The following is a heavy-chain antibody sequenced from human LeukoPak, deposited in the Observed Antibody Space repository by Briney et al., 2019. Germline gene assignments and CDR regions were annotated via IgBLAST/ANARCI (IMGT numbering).Heavy chain of an antibody. CDR3: ARALVAGGYYDSSGYYPSFDGFDI. CDR1: GGSFSGYY. CDR2: INHSGST. J-gene: IGHJ3*02. V-gene: IGHV4-34*01. Sequence: SETLSLTCAVYGGSFSGYYWSWIRQPPGKGLEWIGEINHSGSTNYNPSLKSRVTISVDTSKNQFSLKLSSVTAADTAVYYCARALVAGGYYDSSGYYPSFDGFDIWGQGTMVTVSS. D-gene: IGHD3-22*01.